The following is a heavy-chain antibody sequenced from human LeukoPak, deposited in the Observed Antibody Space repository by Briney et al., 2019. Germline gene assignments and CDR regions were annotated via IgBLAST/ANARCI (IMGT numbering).Heavy chain of an antibody. CDR2: IYYSGST. D-gene: IGHD5-24*01. CDR1: GGSISSYY. Sequence: PSEILSLTCTVSGGSISSYYWSWIRQPPGKGLEWIGYIYYSGSTNYNPSLKSRVTISVDTSKNQFSLKLSSVTAADTAVYYCARFVDGDNWNYFDYWGQGTLVTVSS. CDR3: ARFVDGDNWNYFDY. J-gene: IGHJ4*02. V-gene: IGHV4-59*01.